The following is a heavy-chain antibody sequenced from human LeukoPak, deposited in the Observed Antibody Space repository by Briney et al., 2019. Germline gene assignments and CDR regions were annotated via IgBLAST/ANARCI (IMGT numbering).Heavy chain of an antibody. V-gene: IGHV1-46*01. J-gene: IGHJ6*03. CDR2: INPSGGST. CDR3: ARGNYYDSGYYYYYMDV. D-gene: IGHD3-22*01. Sequence: ASVKVSCKASGYTFTNYWIYWVRQAPGQGLEWMGIINPSGGSTNYAQRFQGRATMTRDTSISTAYMELSRLRSDDTAVYYCARGNYYDSGYYYYYMDVWGKGTTVTVSS. CDR1: GYTFTNYW.